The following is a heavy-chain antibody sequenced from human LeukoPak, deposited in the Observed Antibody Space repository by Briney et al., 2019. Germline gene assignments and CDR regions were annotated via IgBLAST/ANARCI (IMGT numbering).Heavy chain of an antibody. CDR3: SRDTVGYDFWSGYSEY. Sequence: GSLRLSCIASGFTFGDYAMSWVRRAPGKGLEWVGFIRSKASGGTTDYAASVKGRFIISRDDSKSIAYLQMNSLRTEDTAVYYCSRDTVGYDFWSGYSEYWGQGTLVTVSS. CDR1: GFTFGDYA. CDR2: IRSKASGGTT. V-gene: IGHV3-49*04. J-gene: IGHJ4*02. D-gene: IGHD3-3*01.